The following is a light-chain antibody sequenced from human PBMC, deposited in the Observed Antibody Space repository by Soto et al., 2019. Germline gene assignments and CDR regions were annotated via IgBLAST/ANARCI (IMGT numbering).Light chain of an antibody. J-gene: IGKJ1*01. CDR1: QSVGSF. Sequence: EIVLTQSLATLSLSPGERATLSCRASQSVGSFLAWYQHKPGQAPRLLIYDASTRAPGIPARFSGSRSATDFTLTISSLEPEDFAVYYCHQRSNLWTFGQGTKVEIK. CDR3: HQRSNLWT. V-gene: IGKV3-11*01. CDR2: DAS.